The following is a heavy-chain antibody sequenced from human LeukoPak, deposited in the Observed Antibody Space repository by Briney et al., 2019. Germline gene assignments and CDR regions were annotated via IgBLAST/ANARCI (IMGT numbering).Heavy chain of an antibody. CDR3: AKDYAVGSIDY. D-gene: IGHD3-16*01. V-gene: IGHV3-23*01. J-gene: IGHJ4*02. Sequence: GGSLRLSCAASGFTFSSYSMNWVRQAPGKGLEWVSSFSSSAGSAFYADSVKGRFTISRDSFKDTLYLQMESLRAEDTALYYCAKDYAVGSIDYWGQGTLVTVSS. CDR1: GFTFSSYS. CDR2: FSSSAGSA.